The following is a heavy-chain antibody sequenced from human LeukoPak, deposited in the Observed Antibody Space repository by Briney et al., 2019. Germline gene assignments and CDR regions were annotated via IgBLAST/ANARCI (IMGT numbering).Heavy chain of an antibody. V-gene: IGHV3-7*01. J-gene: IGHJ3*01. CDR1: GFTFSHYY. CDR3: ARDIFFTEVPYFDLSPSDL. Sequence: GGSLRLSCAASGFTFSHYYMGWVRQTPGKGPEWVANINDDGSEQYYVDSVKGRFTVFRDNAKNSLYLQMDSLRAEDTALYYCARDIFFTEVPYFDLSPSDLWGQGTMLFVSS. CDR2: INDDGSEQ. D-gene: IGHD3-9*01.